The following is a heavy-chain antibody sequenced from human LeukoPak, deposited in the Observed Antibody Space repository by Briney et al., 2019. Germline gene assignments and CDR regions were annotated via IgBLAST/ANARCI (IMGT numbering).Heavy chain of an antibody. V-gene: IGHV3-23*01. D-gene: IGHD2-8*01. Sequence: GGSPRLSCAASGFTFSSYAMSWVRQAPGKGLEWVSTISGSGGSTYYADSGKGRFTVSRDNSKNTLYLQMNSLRAEDTAVYYCAKDRTYCTNAICYNAFDIWGQGTMITVSS. J-gene: IGHJ3*02. CDR3: AKDRTYCTNAICYNAFDI. CDR1: GFTFSSYA. CDR2: ISGSGGST.